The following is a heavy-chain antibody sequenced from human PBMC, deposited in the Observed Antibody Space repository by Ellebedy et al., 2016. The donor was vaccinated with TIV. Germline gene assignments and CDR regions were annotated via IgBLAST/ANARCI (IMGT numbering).Heavy chain of an antibody. Sequence: GGSLRLXXAASGFNFRSYAISWVRQAPGKGLEWVSAISSSGDRTYYADSVKGRFTLSRDNAKNTVFLQMNSLRAEDAGVYFCARAGDRVHYYMDVWGKGTTVIVSS. CDR1: GFNFRSYA. CDR3: ARAGDRVHYYMDV. J-gene: IGHJ6*03. V-gene: IGHV3-23*01. D-gene: IGHD1-14*01. CDR2: ISSSGDRT.